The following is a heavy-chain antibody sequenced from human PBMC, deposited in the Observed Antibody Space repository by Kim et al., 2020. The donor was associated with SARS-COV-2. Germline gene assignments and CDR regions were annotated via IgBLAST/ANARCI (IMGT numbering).Heavy chain of an antibody. CDR2: ISYDGSNK. CDR1: GFTFSSYA. V-gene: IGHV3-30-3*01. D-gene: IGHD5-12*01. CDR3: ARALPLRGYEPYFDY. J-gene: IGHJ4*02. Sequence: GGSLRLSCAASGFTFSSYAMHWVRQAPGKGLEWVAVISYDGSNKYYADSVKGRFTISRDNSKNTLYLQMNSLRAEDTAVYYCARALPLRGYEPYFDYWGQGTLVTVSS.